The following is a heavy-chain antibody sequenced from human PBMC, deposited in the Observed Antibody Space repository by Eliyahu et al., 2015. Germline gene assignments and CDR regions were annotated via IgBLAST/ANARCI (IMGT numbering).Heavy chain of an antibody. J-gene: IGHJ4*02. CDR1: GXTFSSYA. CDR3: AKDSGSYYRSFDY. D-gene: IGHD1-26*01. CDR2: ISGSGGST. V-gene: IGHV3-23*01. Sequence: EVQLLESGGGLVQPGGSLRLSCXASGXTFSSYAMRWVRQAPGKGLEWVSGISGSGGSTYYADSVKGRFTISRDNSKNTLYLQMNSLRAEDTAIYYCAKDSGSYYRSFDYWGQGTLVTVSS.